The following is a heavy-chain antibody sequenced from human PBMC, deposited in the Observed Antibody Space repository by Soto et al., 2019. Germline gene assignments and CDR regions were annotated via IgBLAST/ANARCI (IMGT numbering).Heavy chain of an antibody. J-gene: IGHJ6*02. Sequence: SETLSLTCAVSGGSISSSNWWSWVRQPPGKGLEWIGEIYHSGSTNYNPSLKSRVTISVDKSKNQFSLKLSSVTAADTAVYYCARGYCSSTSCYTGHYYYYGMDVWGQGTTVTVSS. CDR2: IYHSGST. CDR3: ARGYCSSTSCYTGHYYYYGMDV. CDR1: GGSISSSNW. V-gene: IGHV4-4*02. D-gene: IGHD2-2*02.